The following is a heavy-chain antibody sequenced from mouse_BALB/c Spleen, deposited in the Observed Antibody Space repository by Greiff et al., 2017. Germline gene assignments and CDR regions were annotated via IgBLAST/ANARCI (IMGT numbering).Heavy chain of an antibody. CDR2: IWAGGST. J-gene: IGHJ4*01. D-gene: IGHD2-2*01. V-gene: IGHV2-9*02. Sequence: QVQLKESGPGLVAPSQSLSITCTVSGFSLTSYGVHWVRQPPGKGLEWLGVIWAGGSTNYNSALMSRLSISKDNSKSQVFLKMNSLQTDDTAMYYCARDGYDVLYAMDYWGQGTSVTVSS. CDR1: GFSLTSYG. CDR3: ARDGYDVLYAMDY.